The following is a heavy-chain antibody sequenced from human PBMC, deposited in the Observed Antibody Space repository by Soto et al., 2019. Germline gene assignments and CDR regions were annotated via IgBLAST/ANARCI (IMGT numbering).Heavy chain of an antibody. CDR3: ASLFRPVGYCSSTSCYNYYYYGMDV. CDR2: INHSGST. V-gene: IGHV4-34*01. D-gene: IGHD2-2*01. J-gene: IGHJ6*02. CDR1: GGSFSGYY. Sequence: NPSETLSLTCAVYGGSFSGYYWSWIRQPPGKGLEWIGEINHSGSTNYNPSLKSRVTISVDTSKNQFSLKLSSVTAADTAVYYCASLFRPVGYCSSTSCYNYYYYGMDVWGQGTTVTVSS.